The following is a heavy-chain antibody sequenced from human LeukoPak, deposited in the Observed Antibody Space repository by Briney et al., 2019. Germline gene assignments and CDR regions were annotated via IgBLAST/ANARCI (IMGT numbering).Heavy chain of an antibody. D-gene: IGHD2-21*02. CDR2: IYYSGST. Sequence: SETPSLTCTVSGGSISSSSYYWGWIRQPPGKGLEWIGSIYYSGSTYYNPSLRSRVTISVDTSKNQFSLKLNSVTAADTAVYYCARYRNCGSDCYDAFDIWGQGTMVTVSS. V-gene: IGHV4-39*07. CDR1: GGSISSSSYY. CDR3: ARYRNCGSDCYDAFDI. J-gene: IGHJ3*02.